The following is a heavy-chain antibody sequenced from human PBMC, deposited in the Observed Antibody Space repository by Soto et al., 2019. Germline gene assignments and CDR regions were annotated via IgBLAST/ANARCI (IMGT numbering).Heavy chain of an antibody. CDR3: ARDKEGTDFWSGYPYGMDV. CDR1: GYTFTGYY. J-gene: IGHJ6*02. D-gene: IGHD3-3*01. V-gene: IGHV1-2*04. Sequence: GASVKVSCKASGYTFTGYYMHWVRQAPGQGLEWMGWINPNSGGTNYAQKFQGWVTMTRDTSISTAYMELSRLRSDDAAVYYCARDKEGTDFWSGYPYGMDVWGQGTTVTVSS. CDR2: INPNSGGT.